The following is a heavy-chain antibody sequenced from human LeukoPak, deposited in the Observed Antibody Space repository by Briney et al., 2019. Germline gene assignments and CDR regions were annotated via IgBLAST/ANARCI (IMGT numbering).Heavy chain of an antibody. D-gene: IGHD6-13*01. CDR2: INHSGSI. Sequence: PSETLTLTCAVYGGSLSGYYWTWIRQPPGKGLEWIGEINHSGSINYNPSLKSRVTRSLDTPKNQLSLKLSSVTAADTAVYYCARVSRGLAAAGFYYFDYWGQGTLVTVSS. CDR3: ARVSRGLAAAGFYYFDY. V-gene: IGHV4-34*01. J-gene: IGHJ4*02. CDR1: GGSLSGYY.